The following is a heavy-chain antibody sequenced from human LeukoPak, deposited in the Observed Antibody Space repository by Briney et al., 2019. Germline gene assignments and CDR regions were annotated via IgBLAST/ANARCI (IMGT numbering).Heavy chain of an antibody. CDR2: IIPIFGTA. CDR3: ARGGYYYGSGSYPRFDP. CDR1: GGTFSSYA. Sequence: SVKVSCKASGGTFSSYAISWVRQAPGQGLEWMGGIIPIFGTANYAQKFQGRVTITADESTSTAYMELSSLRSEDTAVYYCARGGYYYGSGSYPRFDPWGQGTLVTVSS. V-gene: IGHV1-69*13. J-gene: IGHJ5*02. D-gene: IGHD3-10*01.